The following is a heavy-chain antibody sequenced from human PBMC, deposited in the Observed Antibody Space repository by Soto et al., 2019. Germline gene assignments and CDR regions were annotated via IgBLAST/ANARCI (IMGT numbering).Heavy chain of an antibody. Sequence: ATVKDSPKASGYTFTGDYMHWLREAPGQGLEWMGWMNPNSGGTNYAQKFQGRVTMTRDTSISTAYMELSRPRSDDTAVYYCARDGVHGDLDYWGQGTLVTVSS. V-gene: IGHV1-2*02. CDR3: ARDGVHGDLDY. CDR2: MNPNSGGT. CDR1: GYTFTGDY. D-gene: IGHD4-17*01. J-gene: IGHJ4*02.